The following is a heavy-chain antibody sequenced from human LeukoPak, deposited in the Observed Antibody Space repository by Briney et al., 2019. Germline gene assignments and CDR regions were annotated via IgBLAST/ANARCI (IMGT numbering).Heavy chain of an antibody. CDR1: VVTFCDDY. V-gene: IGHV3-11*05. D-gene: IGHD2-21*02. CDR2: ISTGSSYT. CDR3: ARAEGGPATAIY. Sequence: GGSLRLSCAACVVTFCDDYMSWSRETLGGGGGWVSYISTGSSYTNYADSVKGRFTISRDNAKNSLYLQMNSLRAEDTALYYCARAEGGPATAIYWGQGTLVTVSS. J-gene: IGHJ4*02.